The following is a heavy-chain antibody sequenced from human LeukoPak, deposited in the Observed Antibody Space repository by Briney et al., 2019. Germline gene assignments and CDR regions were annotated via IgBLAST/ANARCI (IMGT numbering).Heavy chain of an antibody. CDR2: IVVGSGNT. V-gene: IGHV1-58*01. Sequence: GTSVKVSCKASGFTFTSSAVQWVRQARGQRLEWIGWIVVGSGNTNYAQKFQGRVTITADESTSTAYMELSSLRSEDTAVYYCARVVGPRITIFGVDQFHRGELDYWGQGTLVTVSS. J-gene: IGHJ4*02. CDR1: GFTFTSSA. D-gene: IGHD3-3*01. CDR3: ARVVGPRITIFGVDQFHRGELDY.